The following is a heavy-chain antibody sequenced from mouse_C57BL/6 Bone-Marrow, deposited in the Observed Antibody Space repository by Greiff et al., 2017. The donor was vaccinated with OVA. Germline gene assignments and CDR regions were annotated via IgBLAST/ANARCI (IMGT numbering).Heavy chain of an antibody. D-gene: IGHD2-2*01. Sequence: EVKVVESGGGLVKPGGSLKLSCAASGFTFSDYGMHWVRQAPEKGLEWVAYISSGSSTIYYADTVKGRFTISRDNAKNTLFLQMTSLRSEDTAMYYCAIWLRRAWFAYWGQGTLVTVSA. V-gene: IGHV5-17*01. CDR3: AIWLRRAWFAY. CDR2: ISSGSSTI. J-gene: IGHJ3*01. CDR1: GFTFSDYG.